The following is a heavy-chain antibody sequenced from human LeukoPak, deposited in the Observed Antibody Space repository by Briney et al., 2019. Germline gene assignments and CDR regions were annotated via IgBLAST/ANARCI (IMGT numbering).Heavy chain of an antibody. V-gene: IGHV4-4*07. CDR2: MYPSGST. CDR1: GGSISTYY. Sequence: SETLSLTCTVSGGSISTYYWSWIRQPAGKGLEWIGRMYPSGSTTSQPSLKTRATMSVDTSKKQFSLRLSSVTAADTAVYYCAGSAYYYYMDVWGKGTTVTVSS. J-gene: IGHJ6*03. CDR3: AGSAYYYYMDV. D-gene: IGHD3-10*01.